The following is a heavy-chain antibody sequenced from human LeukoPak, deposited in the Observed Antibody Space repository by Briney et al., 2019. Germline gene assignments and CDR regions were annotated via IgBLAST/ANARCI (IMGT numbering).Heavy chain of an antibody. CDR2: IKQDGSDK. CDR3: ARDLSLDN. CDR1: GFTFSSYW. V-gene: IGHV3-7*04. Sequence: GGSLRLSCAASGFTFSSYWMTWVRQAPGKGLEWVANIKQDGSDKYYVDSVKGRFTISRDNAKNSLYLQMNSLRAEDSAFYYYARDLSLDNWGQGTLVTVSS. J-gene: IGHJ4*02.